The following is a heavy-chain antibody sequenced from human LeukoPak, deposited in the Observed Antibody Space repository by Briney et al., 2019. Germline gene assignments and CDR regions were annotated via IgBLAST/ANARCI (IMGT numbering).Heavy chain of an antibody. CDR1: GFTFSSYS. D-gene: IGHD6-6*01. CDR2: ISSSSSYI. Sequence: NTGGSLRLSCAASGFTFSSYSMNWVRQAPGKGLEWVSSISSSSSYIYYADSVKGRFTISRDNAKNSLYLQMNSLRAEDTALYYCAKEGASSSSEGYFDYWGQGTLVTVSS. V-gene: IGHV3-21*04. CDR3: AKEGASSSSEGYFDY. J-gene: IGHJ4*02.